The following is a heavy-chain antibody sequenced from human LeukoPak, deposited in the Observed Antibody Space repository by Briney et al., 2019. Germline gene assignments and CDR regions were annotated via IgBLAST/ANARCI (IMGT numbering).Heavy chain of an antibody. CDR3: ARGYYDSSGYYYGRNYYYYYMDV. Sequence: ASVTVSFTASGYTFTGYYMHWVRQAPGQGLEWMGWINSNSGGTNYAQKFQGRVTMIRDTSISTAYMELSRLRSDDTAVYYCARGYYDSSGYYYGRNYYYYYMDVWGKGTTVTISS. J-gene: IGHJ6*03. CDR2: INSNSGGT. V-gene: IGHV1-2*02. D-gene: IGHD3-22*01. CDR1: GYTFTGYY.